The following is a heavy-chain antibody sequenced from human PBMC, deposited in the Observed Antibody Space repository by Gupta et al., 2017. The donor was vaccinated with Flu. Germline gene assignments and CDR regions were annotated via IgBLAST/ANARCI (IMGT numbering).Heavy chain of an antibody. CDR2: INPNSGGT. CDR3: ARVTIVGATPFDY. V-gene: IGHV1-2*02. Sequence: QVQLAPSGAEVKKPGASVKVSCKASGYTFTGSYMPWVRQAPGQGLGWMGWINPNSGGTNYAQKFQGRVTMTRDTSISTAYMELSRLRSDDTAVYYCARVTIVGATPFDYWGQGTLVTVSS. J-gene: IGHJ4*02. CDR1: GYTFTGSY. D-gene: IGHD1-26*01.